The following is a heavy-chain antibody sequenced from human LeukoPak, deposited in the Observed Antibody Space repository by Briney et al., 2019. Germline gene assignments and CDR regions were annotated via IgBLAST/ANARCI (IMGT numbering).Heavy chain of an antibody. CDR1: GGTFSSYA. D-gene: IGHD3-22*01. V-gene: IGHV1-69*05. J-gene: IGHJ4*02. CDR3: AATYYYDSSGY. CDR2: IIPIFGTA. Sequence: ASVKVSCKASGGTFSSYAISWVRQAPGQGLEWMGRIIPIFGTANYAQKFQGRVTITTDESMSTAYMEMSSLRSEDTAVYYCAATYYYDSSGYWGQGTLVTVSS.